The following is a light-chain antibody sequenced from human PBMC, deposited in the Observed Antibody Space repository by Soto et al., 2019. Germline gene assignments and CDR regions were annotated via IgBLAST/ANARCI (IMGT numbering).Light chain of an antibody. CDR1: SRDIGGYDF. CDR3: SSYGGSNNLL. Sequence: QSALTQPPSASGSPGQSVTISCTGTSRDIGGYDFVSWYQQHPGKAPKLLIYDVIKRPSGVPDRFSGSKSGNTASVTVSGLQTDDEADYYCSSYGGSNNLLFGGGTKLTVL. V-gene: IGLV2-8*01. CDR2: DVI. J-gene: IGLJ2*01.